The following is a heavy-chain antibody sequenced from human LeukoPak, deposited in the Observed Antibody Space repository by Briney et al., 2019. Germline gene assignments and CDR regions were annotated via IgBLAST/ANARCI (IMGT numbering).Heavy chain of an antibody. CDR3: ARDGGGSSGYYYRYFDY. Sequence: SLTXXXXXGSISSGGYYWSWIRQHPGKGLEWIGYIYYSGSTYYNPSLKSRVTISVDTSKNQFSLKLSSVTAADTAVYYCARDGGGSSGYYYRYFDYWGQGTLVTVSS. D-gene: IGHD3-22*01. CDR2: IYYSGST. CDR1: XGSISSGGYY. V-gene: IGHV4-31*02. J-gene: IGHJ4*02.